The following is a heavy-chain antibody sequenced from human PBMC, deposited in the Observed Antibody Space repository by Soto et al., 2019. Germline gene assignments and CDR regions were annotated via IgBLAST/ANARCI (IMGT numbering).Heavy chain of an antibody. J-gene: IGHJ4*01. CDR3: ARKDVAVFVY. CDR1: GFFFSAYC. Sequence: LRLSCAATGFFFSAYCMSWVRQAPGKGLEWVASIKQDGSETYYLDSVKGRFTFSRDNAKDSVDLQMSRLSAEDTAVYYCARKDVAVFVYWGPGPLGTVSS. V-gene: IGHV3-7*03. CDR2: IKQDGSET.